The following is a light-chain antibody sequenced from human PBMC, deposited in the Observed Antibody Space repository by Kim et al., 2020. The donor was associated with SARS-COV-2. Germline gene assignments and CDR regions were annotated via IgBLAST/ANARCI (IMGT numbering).Light chain of an antibody. V-gene: IGKV1-39*01. Sequence: DIQMTQSPSSLSASVGDRVTISCRASQSISNYLNWYQQKPGKAPKLLIYYASSLQSGVPSRFSGSGSGTDFTLTISSLQAEDFATYYGQQSYRSTWRLGQGTKGDIK. CDR2: YAS. CDR1: QSISNY. J-gene: IGKJ1*01. CDR3: QQSYRSTWR.